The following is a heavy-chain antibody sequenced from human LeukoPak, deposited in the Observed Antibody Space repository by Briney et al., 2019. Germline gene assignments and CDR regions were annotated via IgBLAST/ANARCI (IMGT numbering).Heavy chain of an antibody. D-gene: IGHD2-21*01. V-gene: IGHV3-53*01. J-gene: IGHJ6*03. Sequence: PGGSLRLSCAASGFTVSSNYMSWVRQAPGKGLEWVSVIYSGGSTYYADSVKGRFTISRDNSKNTLYLQMNSLRAEDTAVYYCARGGVSIASNYYMDVWGKGTTVTVSS. CDR2: IYSGGST. CDR3: ARGGVSIASNYYMDV. CDR1: GFTVSSNY.